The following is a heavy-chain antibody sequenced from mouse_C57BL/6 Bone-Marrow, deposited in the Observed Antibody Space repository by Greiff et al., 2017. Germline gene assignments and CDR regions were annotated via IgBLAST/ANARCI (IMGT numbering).Heavy chain of an antibody. J-gene: IGHJ4*01. CDR2: IDPSDSYT. Sequence: VQLQQSGAELVMPGASVKLSCKASGYTFTSYWMHWVKQRPGQGLEWIGEIDPSDSYTNYNQKFKGKSTLTVAKSSSTAYMQCSSLTSWNSAVYYYASNAAYCGNYFYYYAMDYGNQGTSVTVSA. CDR3: ASNAAYCGNYFYYYAMDY. CDR1: GYTFTSYW. D-gene: IGHD2-10*01. V-gene: IGHV1-69*01.